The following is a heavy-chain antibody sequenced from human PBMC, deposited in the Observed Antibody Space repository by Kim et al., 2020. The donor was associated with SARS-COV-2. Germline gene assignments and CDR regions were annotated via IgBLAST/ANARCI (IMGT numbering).Heavy chain of an antibody. D-gene: IGHD1-1*01. CDR1: GFRFDDYA. CDR3: AKVSRSAYNFDGFDV. Sequence: GGSLRLSCAASGFRFDDYAIHWVRQSPGKGLEWVALVSADGIRTYYEASVKGRFTISRDNSKDSLFLQMSSLSAEDSALYFCAKVSRSAYNFDGFDVWGRGTTVIVSS. V-gene: IGHV3-43*02. J-gene: IGHJ6*02. CDR2: VSADGIRT.